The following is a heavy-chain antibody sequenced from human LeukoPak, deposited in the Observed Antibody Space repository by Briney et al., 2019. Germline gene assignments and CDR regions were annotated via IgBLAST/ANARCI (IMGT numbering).Heavy chain of an antibody. CDR1: GFTFSSSW. J-gene: IGHJ4*02. V-gene: IGHV3-74*01. CDR2: INTDGSST. CDR3: ARGGYSSGWAH. D-gene: IGHD6-19*01. Sequence: GGSLRLSWAASGFTFSSSWMHWVRQAPGKGLVWVSRINTDGSSTNYADSVKGRFTISGDNAKNTLYLRMNSLRAEDTAVYYCARGGYSSGWAHWGQGTLVTVSS.